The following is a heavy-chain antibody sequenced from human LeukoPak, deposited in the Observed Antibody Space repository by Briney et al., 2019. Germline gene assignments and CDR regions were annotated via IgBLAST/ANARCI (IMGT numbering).Heavy chain of an antibody. J-gene: IGHJ6*03. CDR1: GFTFSPCG. D-gene: IGHD4-23*01. Sequence: GGSLRLSCAASGFTFSPCGMHWVRQAPGKGLEWVAFIRYDGNNKYYSDSVKGRFTISRDNSKNTLYLQMGSLRAEDMAVYYCARDPEALKGNLDYGGNSASPSDYYYYYMDVWGKGTTVTISS. V-gene: IGHV3-30*02. CDR3: ARDPEALKGNLDYGGNSASPSDYYYYYMDV. CDR2: IRYDGNNK.